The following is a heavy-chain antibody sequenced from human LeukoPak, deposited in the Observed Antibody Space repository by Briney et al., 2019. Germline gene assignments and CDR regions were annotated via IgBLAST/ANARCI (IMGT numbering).Heavy chain of an antibody. CDR1: GGSISSGGYY. CDR2: INHSGST. CDR3: ARRVVVPAATYNWFDP. Sequence: SQTLSLTCTVSGGSISSGGYYWSWIRQHPGKGLEWIGEINHSGSTNYNPSLKSRVTISVDTSKNQFSLKLSSVTAADTAVYYCARRVVVPAATYNWFDPWGQGTLVTVSS. J-gene: IGHJ5*02. V-gene: IGHV4-31*03. D-gene: IGHD2-2*01.